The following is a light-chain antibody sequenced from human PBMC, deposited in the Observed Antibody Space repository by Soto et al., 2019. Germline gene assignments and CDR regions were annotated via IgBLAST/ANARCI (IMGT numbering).Light chain of an antibody. J-gene: IGKJ1*01. CDR3: QHYGGMWA. Sequence: DIQMTQSPSTLSASVGDRVTITCRASQSITNRLAWYQQKPGKAPKVLIYDASSLESGAPSRFSGSGSGTEFILTISSLQPDDFATCCCQHYGGMWAFGQGTKVDIK. V-gene: IGKV1-5*01. CDR2: DAS. CDR1: QSITNR.